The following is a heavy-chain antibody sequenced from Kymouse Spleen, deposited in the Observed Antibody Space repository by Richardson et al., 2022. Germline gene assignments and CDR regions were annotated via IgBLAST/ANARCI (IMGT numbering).Heavy chain of an antibody. V-gene: IGHV3-9*01. CDR3: AKDSSYYDFWSGGYYYGMDV. J-gene: IGHJ6*02. Sequence: EVQLVESGGGLVQPGRSLRLSCAASGFTFDDYAMHWVRQAPGKGLEWVSGISWNSGSIGYADSVKGRFTISRDNAKNSLYLQMNSLRAEDTALYYCAKDSSYYDFWSGGYYYGMDVWGQGTTVTVSS. CDR1: GFTFDDYA. D-gene: IGHD3-3*01. CDR2: ISWNSGSI.